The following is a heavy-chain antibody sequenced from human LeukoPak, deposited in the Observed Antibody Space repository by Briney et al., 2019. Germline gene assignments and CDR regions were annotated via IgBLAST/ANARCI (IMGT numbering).Heavy chain of an antibody. J-gene: IGHJ5*02. D-gene: IGHD4-17*01. CDR3: ARHWDYGDDNNWFDP. CDR2: IYPGDSDT. CDR1: GYIFTSYW. V-gene: IGHV5-51*01. Sequence: GESLKISCQGSGYIFTSYWIGWVRQMPGKGLEWMGIIYPGDSDTRYSPSFQGQVTISADKYISTAYLQWSSLKASDTAMYYCARHWDYGDDNNWFDPWGQGTLVTVSS.